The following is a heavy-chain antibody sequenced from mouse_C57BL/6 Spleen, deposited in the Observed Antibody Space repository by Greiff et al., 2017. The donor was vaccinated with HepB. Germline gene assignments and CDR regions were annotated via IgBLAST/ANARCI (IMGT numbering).Heavy chain of an antibody. CDR2: ISSGGDYI. V-gene: IGHV5-9-1*02. D-gene: IGHD2-5*01. CDR3: TRDRDYSNVWYFDV. CDR1: GFTFSSYA. Sequence: DVQLVESGEGLVKPGGSLKLSCAASGFTFSSYAMSWVRQTPEKRLEWVAYISSGGDYIYYADTVKGRFTISRDNARNTLYLQMSSLKSEDTAMYYCTRDRDYSNVWYFDVWGTGTTVTVSS. J-gene: IGHJ1*03.